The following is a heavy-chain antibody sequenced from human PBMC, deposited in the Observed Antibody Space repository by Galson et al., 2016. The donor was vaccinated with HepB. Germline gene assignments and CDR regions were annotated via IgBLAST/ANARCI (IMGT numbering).Heavy chain of an antibody. J-gene: IGHJ3*01. CDR1: GYSFTRYH. CDR2: IYVGDSHT. D-gene: IGHD3-10*01. Sequence: QSGAEVKKPGESLQISCKNSGYSFTRYHIAWVRQAPGKGLEWIGLIYVGDSHTIYSPSFQGQVTISVDKSISTAYLHWSSLKASDTAMYYCARRMVGYYGSGYAFDLWGQGTLVTVSS. CDR3: ARRMVGYYGSGYAFDL. V-gene: IGHV5-51*01.